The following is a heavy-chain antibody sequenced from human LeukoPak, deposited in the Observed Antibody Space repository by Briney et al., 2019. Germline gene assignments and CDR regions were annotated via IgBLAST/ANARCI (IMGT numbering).Heavy chain of an antibody. Sequence: GASVKVSCKASGYTFTGYYMHWVRQAPGQGLEWMGWINPNSGGTNYAQKFQGRVTMTRDTSISTAYMELSRLRSDDTAVYYCARVPYSSGWYTDYWGQGTLVTVSS. CDR2: INPNSGGT. CDR3: ARVPYSSGWYTDY. CDR1: GYTFTGYY. D-gene: IGHD6-19*01. J-gene: IGHJ4*02. V-gene: IGHV1-2*02.